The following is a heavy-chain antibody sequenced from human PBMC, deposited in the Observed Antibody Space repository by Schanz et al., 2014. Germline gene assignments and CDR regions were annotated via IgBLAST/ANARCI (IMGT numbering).Heavy chain of an antibody. D-gene: IGHD6-13*01. CDR3: ARVRRRIAAPSTPSFRIDYYYAMDV. V-gene: IGHV3-33*01. CDR2: IWYDGSNK. Sequence: QVQLVESGGGVVQPGRSLRLSCAASGFIFSSYGLHWVRQAPGKGLEWVAFIWYDGSNKYYADSVKGRFTIARDNSKNTLYLQMNSQRAEDTSVYFCARVRRRIAAPSTPSFRIDYYYAMDVWGQGTTVTVSS. CDR1: GFIFSSYG. J-gene: IGHJ6*02.